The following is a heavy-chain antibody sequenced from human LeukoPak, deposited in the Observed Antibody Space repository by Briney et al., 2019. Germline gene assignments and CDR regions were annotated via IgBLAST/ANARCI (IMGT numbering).Heavy chain of an antibody. CDR1: DDSISTCY. Sequence: SETLSLTCTVSDDSISTCYWSWIRQPPGKGLEWIGYIYYSGSTNCNPSLKSRVTISVDTSKNQFSLKLSSVTAADTAVYYCAGGWIQPGAFDIWGQGTMVTVSS. CDR2: IYYSGST. V-gene: IGHV4-59*01. CDR3: AGGWIQPGAFDI. D-gene: IGHD5-18*01. J-gene: IGHJ3*02.